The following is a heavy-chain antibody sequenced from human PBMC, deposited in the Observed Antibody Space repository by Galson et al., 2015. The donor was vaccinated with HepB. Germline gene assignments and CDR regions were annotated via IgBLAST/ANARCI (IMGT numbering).Heavy chain of an antibody. CDR1: GGSVSSGSYY. Sequence: LSLTCTVSGGSVSSGSYYWSWIRQPPGKGLEWIGYIYYSGSTNYNPSLKSRVTISVDTSKNQFSLKLSSVTAADTAVYYCARVPYDSSGYYFLDYWGQGTLVTVSS. CDR3: ARVPYDSSGYYFLDY. CDR2: IYYSGST. V-gene: IGHV4-61*01. J-gene: IGHJ4*02. D-gene: IGHD3-22*01.